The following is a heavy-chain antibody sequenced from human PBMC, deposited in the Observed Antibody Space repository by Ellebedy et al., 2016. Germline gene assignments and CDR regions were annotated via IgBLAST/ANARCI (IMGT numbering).Heavy chain of an antibody. CDR1: GFTFDDYA. CDR3: AKGDYYDSSGYYYYFDY. CDR2: ISWNSGSI. J-gene: IGHJ4*02. V-gene: IGHV3-9*01. D-gene: IGHD3-22*01. Sequence: GGSLRLSXAASGFTFDDYAMHWVRQAPGKGLEWVSGISWNSGSIGYADSVKGRFTISRDNAKNSLYLQMNSLRAEDTALYYCAKGDYYDSSGYYYYFDYWGQGTLVTASS.